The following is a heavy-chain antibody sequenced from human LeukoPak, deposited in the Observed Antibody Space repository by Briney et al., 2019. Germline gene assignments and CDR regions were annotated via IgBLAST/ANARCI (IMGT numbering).Heavy chain of an antibody. CDR2: IYYSGTT. V-gene: IGHV4-39*01. Sequence: SETLSLTCSVSDGPISSGYYYWAWIRQPPGKGPEWIGSIYYSGTTYPNPSLKSRVTISVDTSKNQFSLKLSSVTAADTAVYYCARGEYYDILTGYYKKNWFDPWGQGTLVTVSS. CDR1: DGPISSGYYY. CDR3: ARGEYYDILTGYYKKNWFDP. J-gene: IGHJ5*02. D-gene: IGHD3-9*01.